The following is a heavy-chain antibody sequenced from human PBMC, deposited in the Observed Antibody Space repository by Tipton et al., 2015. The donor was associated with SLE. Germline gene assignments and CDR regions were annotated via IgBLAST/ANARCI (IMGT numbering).Heavy chain of an antibody. CDR2: IKQDGSEK. J-gene: IGHJ4*01. CDR1: GLTFSSYW. V-gene: IGHV3-7*05. D-gene: IGHD3-10*01. CDR3: ARVRGLRY. Sequence: SLRLSCAASGLTFSSYWMSWVRQAPGKGLEWVANIKQDGSEKYYVDSVKGRFTISRDNAKNSLYLQMNSLRAEDTAVYFCARVRGLRYWGHGTLGTVAS.